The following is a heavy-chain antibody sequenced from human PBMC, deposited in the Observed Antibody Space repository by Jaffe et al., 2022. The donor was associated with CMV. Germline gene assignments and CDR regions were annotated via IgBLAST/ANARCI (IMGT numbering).Heavy chain of an antibody. CDR2: IKSKTDGGTT. V-gene: IGHV3-15*01. CDR3: TTEGGGRVAAAGTYPYYYYYYMDV. CDR1: GFTFSNAW. D-gene: IGHD6-13*01. Sequence: EVQLVESGGGLVKPGGSLRLSCAASGFTFSNAWMSWVRQAPGKGLEWVGRIKSKTDGGTTDYAAPVKGRFTISRDDSKNTLYLQMNSLKTEDTAVYYCTTEGGGRVAAAGTYPYYYYYYMDVWGKGTTVTVSS. J-gene: IGHJ6*03.